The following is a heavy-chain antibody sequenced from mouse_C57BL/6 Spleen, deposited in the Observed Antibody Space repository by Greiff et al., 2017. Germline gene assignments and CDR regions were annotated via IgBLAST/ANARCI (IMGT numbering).Heavy chain of an antibody. D-gene: IGHD1-1*01. CDR3: ARGELITTVVAADY. Sequence: QVQLQQSGAELARPGASVKLSCKASGYTFTSYGISWVKQRTGQGLEWIGEIYPRSGNTYYNEKFKGKATLTADKSSSTAYMELRSLTSEDSAVYFCARGELITTVVAADYWGQGTTLTVSS. CDR1: GYTFTSYG. CDR2: IYPRSGNT. J-gene: IGHJ2*01. V-gene: IGHV1-81*01.